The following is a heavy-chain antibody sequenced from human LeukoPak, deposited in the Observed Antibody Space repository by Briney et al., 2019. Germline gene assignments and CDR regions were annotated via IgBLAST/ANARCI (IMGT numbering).Heavy chain of an antibody. J-gene: IGHJ6*03. Sequence: SETLSLTCAVYGGSSSGYYWSWIRQPPGKGLEWIGEINHSGSTNYNPSLKSRVTISVDTSKNQFSLKLSSVTAADTAVYYCARDRVSPGGMDVWGKGTTVTVSS. CDR3: ARDRVSPGGMDV. CDR2: INHSGST. CDR1: GGSSSGYY. V-gene: IGHV4-34*01. D-gene: IGHD2-8*02.